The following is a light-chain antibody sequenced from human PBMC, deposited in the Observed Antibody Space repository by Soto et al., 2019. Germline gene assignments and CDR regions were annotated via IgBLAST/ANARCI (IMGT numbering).Light chain of an antibody. Sequence: QSVLTQPASVSGSPGQSITISCTGTSSDVGGSKYVSWYQHYPGKAPKLMICDVSNRPSGVSNRFSGSKSGNTASLTISGLQAEDEADYYCSAFTGTTYVFGEGTRSTS. CDR3: SAFTGTTYV. CDR1: SSDVGGSKY. V-gene: IGLV2-14*03. CDR2: DVS. J-gene: IGLJ1*01.